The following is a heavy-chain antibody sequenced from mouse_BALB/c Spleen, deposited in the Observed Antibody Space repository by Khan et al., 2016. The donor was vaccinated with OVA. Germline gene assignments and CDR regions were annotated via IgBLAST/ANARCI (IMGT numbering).Heavy chain of an antibody. CDR1: GYSITSDYA. V-gene: IGHV3-2*02. CDR2: ISYSGST. Sequence: VQLKESGPGLVKPSQSLSLTCTVTGYSITSDYAWNWIRQFPGNKLEWMGYISYSGSTNYNPSLKSRISITRDKSKNQFFLQLNSVTTEDTATYYCARDGSRYNYAMDYWGQGTLVTVSS. CDR3: ARDGSRYNYAMDY. J-gene: IGHJ4*01. D-gene: IGHD2-3*01.